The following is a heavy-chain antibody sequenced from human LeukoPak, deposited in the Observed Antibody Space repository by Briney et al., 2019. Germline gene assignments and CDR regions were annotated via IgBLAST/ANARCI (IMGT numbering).Heavy chain of an antibody. Sequence: GGPLRLSCTASGFTFGDYAISWVRQAPGKGLEWVGFIRSEAYGGTTEYAASVKGRFTISRDDSKSIAYLQMNSLKTEDTAVYYCTRFLTYDILTGWEDVWGKGTTVTISS. V-gene: IGHV3-49*04. CDR1: GFTFGDYA. D-gene: IGHD3-9*01. J-gene: IGHJ6*04. CDR3: TRFLTYDILTGWEDV. CDR2: IRSEAYGGTT.